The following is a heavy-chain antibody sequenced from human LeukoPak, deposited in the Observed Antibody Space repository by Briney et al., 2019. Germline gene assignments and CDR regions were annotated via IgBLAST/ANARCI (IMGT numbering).Heavy chain of an antibody. J-gene: IGHJ4*02. Sequence: ASVKVSCKASGGTFSSYAISWVRQAPGQGLEWMGRIIPIFGTANYAQKFQGRVTITTDESTSTAYMELGSLRSEDTAVYYCARDYGDFRFDYWGQGTLVTVSS. CDR3: ARDYGDFRFDY. V-gene: IGHV1-69*05. D-gene: IGHD4-17*01. CDR1: GGTFSSYA. CDR2: IIPIFGTA.